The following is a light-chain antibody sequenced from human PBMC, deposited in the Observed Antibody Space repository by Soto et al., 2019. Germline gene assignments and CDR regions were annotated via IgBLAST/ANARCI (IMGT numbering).Light chain of an antibody. Sequence: DIQLTQSPSFLSASVGDRVTITCRASQGISTYLAWHQQRPGKAPKLLIYAASTLQSGVPSRFSGSVSGTEFTLTISSLQPEDFATYYCQQLKSFPLTFGGGTKVEIK. V-gene: IGKV1-9*01. CDR1: QGISTY. J-gene: IGKJ4*01. CDR3: QQLKSFPLT. CDR2: AAS.